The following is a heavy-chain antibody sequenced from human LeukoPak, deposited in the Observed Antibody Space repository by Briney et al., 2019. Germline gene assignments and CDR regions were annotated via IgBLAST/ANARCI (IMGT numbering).Heavy chain of an antibody. CDR1: GFTFSSYA. Sequence: GGSPRLSCAASGFTFSSYAMHWVRQAPGKGLEWVAVISYDGSNKYYADSVKGRFTISRDNSKNTLYLQMNSLRAEDTAVYYCARSSWDQRGNWFDPWGQGTLVTVSS. J-gene: IGHJ5*02. V-gene: IGHV3-30-3*01. CDR2: ISYDGSNK. CDR3: ARSSWDQRGNWFDP. D-gene: IGHD6-13*01.